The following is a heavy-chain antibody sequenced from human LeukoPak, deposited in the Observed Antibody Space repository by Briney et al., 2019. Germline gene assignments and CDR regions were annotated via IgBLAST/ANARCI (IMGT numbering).Heavy chain of an antibody. J-gene: IGHJ4*02. CDR3: ARQYSGFDY. Sequence: GSLQISCKGSGCTFTTSWSAWVRQLPGKGLEGMGIIYPGDSDTRYSPSFQGQFTISADKSNNTAYLQWSSLKASDTAMYYCARQYSGFDYWGQGTLVTVSS. D-gene: IGHD4-23*01. CDR2: IYPGDSDT. CDR1: GCTFTTSW. V-gene: IGHV5-51*01.